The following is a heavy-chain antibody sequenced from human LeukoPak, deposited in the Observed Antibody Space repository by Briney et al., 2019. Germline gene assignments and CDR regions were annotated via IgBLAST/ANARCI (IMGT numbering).Heavy chain of an antibody. V-gene: IGHV3-30*02. J-gene: IGHJ4*02. CDR2: IRYDGSNK. D-gene: IGHD6-19*01. Sequence: GGPLRLSCAASGFTFSSYGMHWVRQAPGKGLEWVAFIRYDGSNKYYADSVKGRFTISRDNSKNTLYLQMNSLRAEDTAVYYCAKDQFKSIIGGWGFDYWGQGTLVTVSS. CDR1: GFTFSSYG. CDR3: AKDQFKSIIGGWGFDY.